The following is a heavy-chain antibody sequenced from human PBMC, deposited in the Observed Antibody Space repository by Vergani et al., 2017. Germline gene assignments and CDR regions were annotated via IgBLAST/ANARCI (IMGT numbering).Heavy chain of an antibody. CDR2: ISSSSSTI. J-gene: IGHJ4*02. CDR3: ARDLKQQLALNDY. V-gene: IGHV3-48*01. CDR1: GFTFSSYS. D-gene: IGHD6-13*01. Sequence: EVQLVESGGGLVKPGGSLRLSCAASGFTFSSYSMNWVRQAPGKGLEWVSYISSSSSTIYYADSVKGRFTISRDNAKNSLYLQMNSLRAEDTAVYYCARDLKQQLALNDYWGQGTLVTVSS.